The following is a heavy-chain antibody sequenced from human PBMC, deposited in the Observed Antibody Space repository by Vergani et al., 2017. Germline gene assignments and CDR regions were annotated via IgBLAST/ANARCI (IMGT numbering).Heavy chain of an antibody. J-gene: IGHJ4*02. CDR3: ARDQPGVFDY. CDR2: INPSGGST. D-gene: IGHD2-8*01. CDR1: GGTFSSYT. V-gene: IGHV1-46*03. Sequence: QVQLVQSGAEVKKPGSSVKVSCKASGGTFSSYTISWVRQAPGQGLEWMGIINPSGGSTSYAQKFQGRVTMTRDTSTSTVYMELSSLRSEDTAVYYCARDQPGVFDYWGQGTLVTVSS.